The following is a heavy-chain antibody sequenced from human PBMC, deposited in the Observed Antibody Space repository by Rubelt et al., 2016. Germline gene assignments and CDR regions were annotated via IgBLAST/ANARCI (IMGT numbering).Heavy chain of an antibody. V-gene: IGHV1-46*01. Sequence: QVQLVQSGAEVKKPGASVRVSCKASGYTFTGYYMHWVRQAPGQGLEWMGFINPSGGSTSYAQKFQDSVFMTRETSTSTVYMELSSLKAEDTAVVDCARNEGGGLDYWGQGTLVIVSS. CDR1: GYTFTGYY. D-gene: IGHD3-16*01. CDR2: INPSGGST. J-gene: IGHJ4*02. CDR3: ARNEGGGLDY.